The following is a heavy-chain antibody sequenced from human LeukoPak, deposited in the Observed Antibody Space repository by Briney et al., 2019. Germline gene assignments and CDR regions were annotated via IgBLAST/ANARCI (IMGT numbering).Heavy chain of an antibody. CDR2: IIPHVGSP. CDR3: ARAMSIAARLQTIFDY. Sequence: VASVKVSCKTFGDTFSYHSISWVRQAPGQGLQWLGGIIPHVGSPRYTERLQDRITITADESTTTAYLELSSLRSDDTAVYYCARAMSIAARLQTIFDYWGQGTLVTVSS. V-gene: IGHV1-69*13. J-gene: IGHJ4*02. CDR1: GDTFSYHS. D-gene: IGHD6-6*01.